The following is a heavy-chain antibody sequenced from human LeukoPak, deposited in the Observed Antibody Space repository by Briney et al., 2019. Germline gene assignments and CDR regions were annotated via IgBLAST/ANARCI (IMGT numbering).Heavy chain of an antibody. CDR2: TYSGETT. Sequence: GGSLRLTCAAFGFIVRSNHINWVRQAPGMGLEWVSITYSGETTYYADSVRGRFIISRDDSKNTLSLEMNDLRVEDTAVYYCARERPDSRNLDSWGRGTLVTVSS. D-gene: IGHD1-14*01. CDR1: GFIVRSNH. J-gene: IGHJ4*02. V-gene: IGHV3-66*01. CDR3: ARERPDSRNLDS.